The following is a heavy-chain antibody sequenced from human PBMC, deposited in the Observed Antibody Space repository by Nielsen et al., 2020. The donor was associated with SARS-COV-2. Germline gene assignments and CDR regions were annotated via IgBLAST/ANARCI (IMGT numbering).Heavy chain of an antibody. CDR1: GLTFSNYG. V-gene: IGHV3-30*18. D-gene: IGHD2-21*02. J-gene: IGHJ3*01. CDR2: ISYDGSIK. Sequence: GESLKISCADSGLTFSNYGMHWVRQAPGKGLEWVALISYDGSIKYYADSVKGRFTISRDNSKNTMYLQMNSLSSEGTAVYYCAKSRGIVVVTDPFDLWGQGTMVTVSS. CDR3: AKSRGIVVVTDPFDL.